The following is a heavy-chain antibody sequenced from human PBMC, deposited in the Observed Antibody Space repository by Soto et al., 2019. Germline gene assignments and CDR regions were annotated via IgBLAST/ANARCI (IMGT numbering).Heavy chain of an antibody. J-gene: IGHJ6*02. V-gene: IGHV3-30*18. CDR2: ISYDGSNK. CDR3: AKDWEQWLVRDYYGMDV. CDR1: GFSFSNYG. D-gene: IGHD6-19*01. Sequence: GGSLRLSCVASGFSFSNYGMHWVRQAPGKGLEWVAVISYDGSNKYYADSVKGRFTISRDNSKNTLYLQMNSLRAEDTAVHYCAKDWEQWLVRDYYGMDVWGQGTTVTVSS.